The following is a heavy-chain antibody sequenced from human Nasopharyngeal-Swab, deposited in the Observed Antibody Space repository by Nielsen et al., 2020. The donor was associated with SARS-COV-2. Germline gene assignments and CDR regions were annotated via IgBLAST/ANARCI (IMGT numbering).Heavy chain of an antibody. CDR3: ARDPTYYGSVPISYFDP. J-gene: IGHJ5*02. Sequence: ASVKVSCKASGYTFTSYAMNWVRQAPGQGLEWMGWINTNTGNPTYAQGFTGRFVFSLDTSVSTAYLQISSLKAEDTAVDYCARDPTYYGSVPISYFDPWGQGTLVTVSS. CDR1: GYTFTSYA. D-gene: IGHD3-10*01. V-gene: IGHV7-4-1*02. CDR2: INTNTGNP.